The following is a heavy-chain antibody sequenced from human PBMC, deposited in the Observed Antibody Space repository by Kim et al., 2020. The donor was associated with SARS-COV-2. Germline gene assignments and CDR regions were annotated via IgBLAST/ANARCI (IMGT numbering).Heavy chain of an antibody. CDR1: GGTFSSYA. CDR2: IIPIFGTA. V-gene: IGHV1-69*13. J-gene: IGHJ5*02. D-gene: IGHD3-3*01. CDR3: ARDYVTIFGVVTNWFDP. Sequence: SVKVSCKASGGTFSSYAISWVRQAPGQGLEWMGGIIPIFGTANYAQKFQGRVTITADESTSTAYMELSSLRSEDTAVYYCARDYVTIFGVVTNWFDPWGQGTLVTVSS.